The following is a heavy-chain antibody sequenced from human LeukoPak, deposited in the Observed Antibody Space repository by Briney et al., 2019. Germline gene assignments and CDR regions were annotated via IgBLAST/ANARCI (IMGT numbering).Heavy chain of an antibody. CDR2: IYYSGST. CDR3: ARVGEWSGWSDY. J-gene: IGHJ4*02. Sequence: PSETLSLTCTVSGGSISSSSYYWGWIRQPPGKGLEWIGSIYYSGSTYYNPSLKSRVTISVDKSKNQFSLKLSSVTAADTAVYYCARVGEWSGWSDYWGQGTLVTVSS. D-gene: IGHD6-19*01. CDR1: GGSISSSSYY. V-gene: IGHV4-39*07.